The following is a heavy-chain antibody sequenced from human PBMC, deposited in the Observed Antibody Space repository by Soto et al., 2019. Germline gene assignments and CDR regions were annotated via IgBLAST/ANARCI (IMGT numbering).Heavy chain of an antibody. CDR2: IYYSGST. CDR3: ARRGYYDFWSGYYTLSYFDY. J-gene: IGHJ4*02. D-gene: IGHD3-3*01. Sequence: SETLSLTCTVSGGSISSSSYYWGWIRQPPGKGLEWIGSIYYSGSTYYNPSLKSRVTISVDTSKNQFSLKLSAVTAADTAVYYCARRGYYDFWSGYYTLSYFDYWGQGTLVTVSS. CDR1: GGSISSSSYY. V-gene: IGHV4-39*01.